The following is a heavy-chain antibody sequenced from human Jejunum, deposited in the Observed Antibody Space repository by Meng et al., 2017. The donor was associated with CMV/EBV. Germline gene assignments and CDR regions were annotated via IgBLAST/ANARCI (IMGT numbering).Heavy chain of an antibody. J-gene: IGHJ5*02. CDR3: GRGDAYFPET. D-gene: IGHD1-14*01. Sequence: LSLTCHGHGAALVGYVWAYIRLPPGKGLEWIGEINFSGNTYYNPSLDSRLTMSLDTSQNQFTLELSSVTAADSAVYYCGRGDAYFPETWGQGILVTVSS. V-gene: IGHV4-34*01. CDR2: INFSGNT. CDR1: GAALVGYV.